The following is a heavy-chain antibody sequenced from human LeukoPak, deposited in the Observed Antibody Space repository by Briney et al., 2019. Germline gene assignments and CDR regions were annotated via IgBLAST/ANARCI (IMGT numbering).Heavy chain of an antibody. J-gene: IGHJ3*02. CDR1: GFTFSSYW. CDR2: IKQDGSEK. V-gene: IGHV3-7*01. Sequence: AGGSLRLSCAASGFTFSSYWMSWVRQAPEKGLEWVANIKQDGSEKYYVDSVKGRFTISRDNAKNSLYLQMNSLRAEDTAVYYCASRRDGYNFGAFDIWGQGTMVTVSS. D-gene: IGHD5-24*01. CDR3: ASRRDGYNFGAFDI.